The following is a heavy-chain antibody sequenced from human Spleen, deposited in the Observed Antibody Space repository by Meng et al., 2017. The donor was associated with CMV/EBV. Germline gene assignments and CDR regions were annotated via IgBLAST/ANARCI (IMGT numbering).Heavy chain of an antibody. CDR1: GDSVNNGGYY. CDR2: IFYSGST. V-gene: IGHV4-61*08. J-gene: IGHJ6*02. D-gene: IGHD1-1*01. Sequence: SETLSLTCTVSGDSVNNGGYYWSWVRQPPGKGLEWIGYIFYSGSTKFNPSLKSRVTISVDTSKNQFSLKLTSVIATDTAVYFWSGDPIPGYGMDVWGRGTTVTVSS. CDR3: SGDPIPGYGMDV.